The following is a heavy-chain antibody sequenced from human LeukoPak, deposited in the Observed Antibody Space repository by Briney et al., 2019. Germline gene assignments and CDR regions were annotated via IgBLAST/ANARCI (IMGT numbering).Heavy chain of an antibody. CDR3: ARVNRRIDAFDI. V-gene: IGHV4-30-4*01. CDR2: IYYSGST. Sequence: SQTLSLTCTVSGGSISSGDYYWSWIRQPPGKGLEWIGYIYYSGSTYYNPSLKSRVTISVDTSKNQFSLKLSSVTAADTAVYYCARVNRRIDAFDIWGQGQWSPSLQ. CDR1: GGSISSGDYY. J-gene: IGHJ3*02. D-gene: IGHD1-14*01.